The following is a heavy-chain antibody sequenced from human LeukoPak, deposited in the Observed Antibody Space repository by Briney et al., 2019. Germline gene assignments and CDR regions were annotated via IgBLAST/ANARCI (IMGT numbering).Heavy chain of an antibody. V-gene: IGHV1-69*04. J-gene: IGHJ5*02. CDR1: GGTFCSYA. CDR2: IIPILGIA. CDR3: ARDVEGIAARLTNNWFDP. Sequence: ASVKVSCKASGGTFCSYAISWVRQAPGQGLEWMGRIIPILGIANYAQKLQGRVTITADKSTSTAYMELSSLRSEDTAVYYCARDVEGIAARLTNNWFDPWGQGTLVTVSS. D-gene: IGHD6-6*01.